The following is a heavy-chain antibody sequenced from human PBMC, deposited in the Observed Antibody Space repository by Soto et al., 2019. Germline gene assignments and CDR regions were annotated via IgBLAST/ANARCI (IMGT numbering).Heavy chain of an antibody. D-gene: IGHD2-15*01. Sequence: QLQLQESGPGLVKPSETLSLTCTVSGGSISSSSYYWGWIRQPPGKGLEWIGSIYYSGSTYYNPSLKSRVTISVDTSKNQFSLKLSSVTAADTAVYYCASFFRGYCSGGSRYSYAFDIWGQGTMVTVSS. CDR2: IYYSGST. V-gene: IGHV4-39*01. J-gene: IGHJ3*02. CDR1: GGSISSSSYY. CDR3: ASFFRGYCSGGSRYSYAFDI.